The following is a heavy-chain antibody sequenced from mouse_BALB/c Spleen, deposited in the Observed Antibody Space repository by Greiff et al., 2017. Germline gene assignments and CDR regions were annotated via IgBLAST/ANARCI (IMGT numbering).Heavy chain of an antibody. V-gene: IGHV3-6*02. CDR1: GYSITSGYY. CDR3: ARWLLRGWFAY. D-gene: IGHD2-3*01. Sequence: EVQVVESGPGLVKPSQSLSLTCSVTGYSITSGYYWNWIRQFPGNKLEWMGYISYDGSNNYNPSLKNRISITRDTSKNQFFLKLNSVTTEDTATYYCARWLLRGWFAYWGQGTLVTVSA. J-gene: IGHJ3*01. CDR2: ISYDGSN.